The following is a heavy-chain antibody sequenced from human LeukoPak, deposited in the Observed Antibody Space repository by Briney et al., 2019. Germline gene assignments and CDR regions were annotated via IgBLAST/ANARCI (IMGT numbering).Heavy chain of an antibody. CDR3: AREDYGDCEGGGWFDP. V-gene: IGHV4-59*01. CDR2: IYYSGST. Sequence: SETLSLTCTVSGGSISSYYWSWIRQPPGKGLEWIGYIYYSGSTNYNPSLKSRVTISVDTSKNQFSLKLSSVTAADTAVYYCAREDYGDCEGGGWFDPWGQGTLVTVSS. D-gene: IGHD4-17*01. CDR1: GGSISSYY. J-gene: IGHJ5*02.